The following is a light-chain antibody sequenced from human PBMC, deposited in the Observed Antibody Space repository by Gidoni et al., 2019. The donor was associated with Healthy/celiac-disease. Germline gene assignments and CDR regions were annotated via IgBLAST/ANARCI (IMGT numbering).Light chain of an antibody. CDR1: SGHSSYA. J-gene: IGLJ2*01. CDR3: QTWGTGIYGV. CDR2: LNSDGSH. Sequence: TLSSGHSSYAIAWHQQQPEKGPRYLMKLNSDGSHSKGDGIPDRFSGSSSGAERYLTISSLQSEDEADYYCQTWGTGIYGVFGGGTKLTVL. V-gene: IGLV4-69*01.